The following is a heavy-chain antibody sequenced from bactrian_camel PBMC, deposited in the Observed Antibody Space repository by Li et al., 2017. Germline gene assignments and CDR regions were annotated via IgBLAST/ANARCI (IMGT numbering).Heavy chain of an antibody. CDR2: ITTEGST. Sequence: HVQLVESGGGSVQAGGSLRLSCTAPGFTSNSCGMDWYRQAAGKQREWVSSITTEGSTSYADSVKGRFTISKDKAKDTVYLQMNNLIPEDTALYYCATGYGSSSLSNPRGQGTQVTVS. D-gene: IGHD6*01. CDR3: ATGYGSSSLSNP. V-gene: IGHV3S53*01. J-gene: IGHJ4*01. CDR1: GFTSNSCG.